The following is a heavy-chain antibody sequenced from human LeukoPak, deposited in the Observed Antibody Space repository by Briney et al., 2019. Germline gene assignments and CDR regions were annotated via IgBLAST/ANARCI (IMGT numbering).Heavy chain of an antibody. D-gene: IGHD5-18*01. V-gene: IGHV4-59*08. CDR1: GGSISSYY. Sequence: SETLSLTCTVSGGSISSYYWSWIRQPPGKGLEWIGYIYYSGSTNYNPSLKSRVTISIDTSKNQFSLKLSFVTAADTAVYYCARLRGYSYGSDWGQGTLVTVSS. J-gene: IGHJ4*02. CDR2: IYYSGST. CDR3: ARLRGYSYGSD.